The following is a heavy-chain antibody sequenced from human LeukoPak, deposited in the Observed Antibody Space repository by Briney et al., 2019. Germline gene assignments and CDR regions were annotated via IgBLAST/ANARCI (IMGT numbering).Heavy chain of an antibody. J-gene: IGHJ4*02. CDR1: GFTFSSYS. D-gene: IGHD2-15*01. CDR2: ISSSSSYI. CDR3: ARVRVVRGYFDY. Sequence: PGGSLRLSCAASGFTFSSYSMNWVRQAPGKGLAWVSSISSSSSYIYYADSVKGRFTISRDNAKNSLYLQMNSLRAEDTAVYYCARVRVVRGYFDYWGQGTLVTVSS. V-gene: IGHV3-21*01.